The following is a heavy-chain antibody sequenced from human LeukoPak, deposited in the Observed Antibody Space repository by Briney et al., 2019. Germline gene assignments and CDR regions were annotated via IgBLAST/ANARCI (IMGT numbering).Heavy chain of an antibody. CDR3: ARGGGSGWYHYYYGMDV. J-gene: IGHJ6*04. CDR2: INHSGST. Sequence: SETLSLTCAVYGGSFSGYYWSWIRQPPGKGLEWIGEINHSGSTNYNPSLKSRVTISVDTSKNQFSLKLSSVTAADTAVYYWARGGGSGWYHYYYGMDVWGKGTTVTVSS. D-gene: IGHD6-19*01. V-gene: IGHV4-34*01. CDR1: GGSFSGYY.